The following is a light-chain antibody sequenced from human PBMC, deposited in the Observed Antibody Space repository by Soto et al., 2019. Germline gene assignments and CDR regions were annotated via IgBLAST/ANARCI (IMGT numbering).Light chain of an antibody. J-gene: IGKJ2*01. Sequence: EIVLTQSPATLSLSPGERATLSCRASQSVSSYLAWYQQKPGQAPRLLIYDASNRATGIPARFSGSGSGTDFTLTISSLEQEDFAVYYCQQRSKWPPYTFGQGTKLEIK. V-gene: IGKV3-11*01. CDR1: QSVSSY. CDR2: DAS. CDR3: QQRSKWPPYT.